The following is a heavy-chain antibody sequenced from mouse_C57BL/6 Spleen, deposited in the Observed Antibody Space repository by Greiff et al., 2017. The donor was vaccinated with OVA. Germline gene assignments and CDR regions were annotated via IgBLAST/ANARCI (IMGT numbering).Heavy chain of an antibody. Sequence: EVQGVESVAELVRPGASVKLSCTASGFNIKNTYMHWVKQRPEQGLEWIGRIDPANGNTKYAPKFQGKATITADTSSNTAYLQLSSLTSEDTAIYYCARGAVVPSYWYFDVWGTGTTVTVSS. V-gene: IGHV14-3*01. CDR1: GFNIKNTY. D-gene: IGHD1-1*01. J-gene: IGHJ1*03. CDR2: IDPANGNT. CDR3: ARGAVVPSYWYFDV.